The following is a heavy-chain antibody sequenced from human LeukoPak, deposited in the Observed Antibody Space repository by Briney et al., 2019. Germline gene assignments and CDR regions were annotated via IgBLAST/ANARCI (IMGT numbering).Heavy chain of an antibody. V-gene: IGHV3-48*04. D-gene: IGHD6-19*01. CDR3: ARGRQWLATY. Sequence: GGTLRLSCAVSGFTFSSYGMSWIRQAPGKGLEWVSYISSSGSTIYYADSVKGRFTISRDNAKNSLYLQMNSLRAEDTAVYYCARGRQWLATYWGQGTLVTVSS. J-gene: IGHJ4*02. CDR2: ISSSGSTI. CDR1: GFTFSSYG.